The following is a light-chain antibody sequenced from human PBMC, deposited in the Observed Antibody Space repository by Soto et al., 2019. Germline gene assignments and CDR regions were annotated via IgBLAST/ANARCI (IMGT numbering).Light chain of an antibody. CDR1: QYVSTN. CDR3: QQYDTWPLT. Sequence: ETVMTQFPATLSVSPGERATLSCRASQYVSTNLAWYQQQPGQPPRLLIYDISNRATGIPARFSGSGSETEFALTITSLQSEDFAVYYCQQYDTWPLTFGGGTKVDLK. CDR2: DIS. J-gene: IGKJ4*01. V-gene: IGKV3D-15*01.